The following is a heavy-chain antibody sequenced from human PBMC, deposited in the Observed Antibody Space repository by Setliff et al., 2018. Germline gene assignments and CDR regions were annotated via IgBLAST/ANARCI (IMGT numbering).Heavy chain of an antibody. J-gene: IGHJ4*02. CDR2: IIPIFGIA. Sequence: SVKVSCKASGGTFSSYAISWVRQAPGQGLEWMGRIIPIFGIANHAQKFQGRVTLTADKSTSTAYMELSSLRSEDTAGYCCSITYSYGLYYFDYWGQGTLVTVSS. D-gene: IGHD5-18*01. CDR1: GGTFSSYA. CDR3: SITYSYGLYYFDY. V-gene: IGHV1-69*04.